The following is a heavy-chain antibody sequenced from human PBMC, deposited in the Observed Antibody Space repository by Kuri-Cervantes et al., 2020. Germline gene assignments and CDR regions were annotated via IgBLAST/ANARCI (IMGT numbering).Heavy chain of an antibody. Sequence: LSLTCAASGFTFAAYAMSWVRQAPGKGLEWVSTISGRGSSTHYADSVRGRFTISRDDSKNTLYLQMDSLRAEDTAAYYCAKDYGDGNPLDYWGQGTLVTVSS. CDR3: AKDYGDGNPLDY. CDR2: ISGRGSST. D-gene: IGHD4-23*01. J-gene: IGHJ4*02. V-gene: IGHV3-23*01. CDR1: GFTFAAYA.